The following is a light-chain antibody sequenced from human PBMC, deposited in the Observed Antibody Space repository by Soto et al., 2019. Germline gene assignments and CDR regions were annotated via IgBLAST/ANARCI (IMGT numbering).Light chain of an antibody. V-gene: IGKV3-20*01. CDR1: QSVSSSY. Sequence: EIVLTQSPGTLSLSPGERATLSCRASQSVSSSYLAWYQQKPGQAPRLLIYGASSRATGIPDRFSGSGSGTAFTLTISRLEPEVFAVYYCQQYGSPITFGPGTKVDIK. CDR2: GAS. CDR3: QQYGSPIT. J-gene: IGKJ3*01.